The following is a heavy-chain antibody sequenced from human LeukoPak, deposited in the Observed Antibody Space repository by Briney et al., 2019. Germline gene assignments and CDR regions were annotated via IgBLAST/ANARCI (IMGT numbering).Heavy chain of an antibody. CDR1: GFTFSSYA. J-gene: IGHJ3*02. V-gene: IGHV3-30*04. D-gene: IGHD3-10*01. CDR2: ISYDGSSK. Sequence: GGSLRLSCAASGFTFSSYAMHWVRQAPGKGLEWVAVISYDGSSKYYADSVKGRFTISRDNSKNTLYLQMNSLRAEDTAVYYCARDIWFGESQWGRAFDIWGQGTMVTVSS. CDR3: ARDIWFGESQWGRAFDI.